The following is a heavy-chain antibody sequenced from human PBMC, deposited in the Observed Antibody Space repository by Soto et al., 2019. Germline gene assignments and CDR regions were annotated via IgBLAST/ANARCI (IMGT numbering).Heavy chain of an antibody. J-gene: IGHJ4*02. V-gene: IGHV4-39*01. CDR1: GGAISSSSYY. CDR2: IYYSGST. CDR3: AVGSRVRGAWG. Sequence: QLQLQESGPGLVKPSEPLSLTCTVSGGAISSSSYYWGWIRQPPGKGLEWIGGIYYSGSTYYNPSLKSRVAISLDTSKNQFSLELSSVTAADTAVYYCAVGSRVRGAWGWGQGTLVTVSS. D-gene: IGHD3-10*01.